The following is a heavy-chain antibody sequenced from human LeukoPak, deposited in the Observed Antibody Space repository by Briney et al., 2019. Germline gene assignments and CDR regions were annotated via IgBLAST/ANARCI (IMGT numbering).Heavy chain of an antibody. CDR2: IYYSGST. CDR3: ARHTSSKYSSSVYFAY. Sequence: SETLSLTCTVSGGSISSSSYYWGWIRQPPGKGLEWIGSIYYSGSTYYNPSLKSRVTISVDTSKNQFSLKLSSVTAADTAVYYCARHTSSKYSSSVYFAYWGQGTLVTVSS. J-gene: IGHJ4*02. D-gene: IGHD6-6*01. CDR1: GGSISSSSYY. V-gene: IGHV4-39*01.